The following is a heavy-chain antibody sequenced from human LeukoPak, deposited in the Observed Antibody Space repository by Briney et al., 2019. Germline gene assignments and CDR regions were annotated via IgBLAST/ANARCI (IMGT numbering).Heavy chain of an antibody. CDR3: ARHGSGSSLALYP. D-gene: IGHD3-10*01. V-gene: IGHV4-59*08. Sequence: PSETLSLTCSVSGGSTTSYYWSWIRQPPGKGLEWIGYIYYSGSTNYNPSLKSRVTISLGPSKNQFSLKLTSVTAADTAMYYCARHGSGSSLALYPWGQGTLVTVSS. CDR1: GGSTTSYY. CDR2: IYYSGST. J-gene: IGHJ5*02.